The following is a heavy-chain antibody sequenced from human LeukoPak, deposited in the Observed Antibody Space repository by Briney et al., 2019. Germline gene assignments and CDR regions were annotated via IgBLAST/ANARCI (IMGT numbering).Heavy chain of an antibody. CDR3: AKDPQDCSGGSCYTPGYYFDY. CDR1: GFTFRRYA. CDR2: ISGNGGST. J-gene: IGHJ4*02. Sequence: GSLRLSCAASGFTFRRYAMNWVRQAPGKGLEWVSAISGNGGSTSYADSVKGHFTISRDNSKNTLYLQMNSLRAEDTAVYYCAKDPQDCSGGSCYTPGYYFDYWGQGTLVTVSS. D-gene: IGHD2-15*01. V-gene: IGHV3-23*01.